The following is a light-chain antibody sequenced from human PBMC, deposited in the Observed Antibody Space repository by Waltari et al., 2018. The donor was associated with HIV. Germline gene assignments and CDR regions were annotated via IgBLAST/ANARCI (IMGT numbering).Light chain of an antibody. V-gene: IGLV8-61*01. CDR2: TTN. CDR1: SGSVSTTYY. J-gene: IGLJ2*01. CDR3: VLYMGSGISV. Sequence: QTVVTQEPSFSVSPGGTVTLTCGLSSGSVSTTYYPSWYQHTPGQAPRTLIYTTNTRSSGGPDRFSGSILGNKAALNITGAQADDECDYYCVLYMGSGISVFGGGTKLTVL.